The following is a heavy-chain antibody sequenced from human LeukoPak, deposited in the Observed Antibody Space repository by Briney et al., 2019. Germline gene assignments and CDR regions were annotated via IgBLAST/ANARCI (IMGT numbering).Heavy chain of an antibody. Sequence: ASVKVSCKASGYTFTDYYMHWVRQAPGQGLEWMGWINPNSGGTNYAQKFQGRVTMTRDTSISTAYMELSRLRADDTAVYYCAKPRNFWSGYSSDYWGQGTLVTVSS. CDR3: AKPRNFWSGYSSDY. V-gene: IGHV1-2*02. D-gene: IGHD3-3*01. J-gene: IGHJ4*02. CDR1: GYTFTDYY. CDR2: INPNSGGT.